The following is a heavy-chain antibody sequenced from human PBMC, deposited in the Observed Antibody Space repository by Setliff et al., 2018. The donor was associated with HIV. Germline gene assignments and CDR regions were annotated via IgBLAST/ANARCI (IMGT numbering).Heavy chain of an antibody. V-gene: IGHV3-20*04. Sequence: GGSLRLSCAASGFTFDDSGMSWVRQAPGKGLEWVSGINWNGGSTGYADSVKGRFTISRDNAKNSLYLQMNSLRAEDTALYYCARYGREGYYYHYYSMDVWGQGTTVTVSS. CDR3: ARYGREGYYYHYYSMDV. CDR2: INWNGGST. J-gene: IGHJ6*02. D-gene: IGHD4-17*01. CDR1: GFTFDDSG.